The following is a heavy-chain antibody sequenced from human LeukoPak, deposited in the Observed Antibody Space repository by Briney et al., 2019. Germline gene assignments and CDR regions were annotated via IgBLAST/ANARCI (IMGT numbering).Heavy chain of an antibody. CDR2: ISGSGGST. J-gene: IGHJ6*02. D-gene: IGHD2-2*01. CDR1: GLTFSSYA. Sequence: PGGSLRLSCAASGLTFSSYAMSWVRQAPGKGLEWVSAISGSGGSTYYADSVKGRFTISRDNSKNTLYLQMNSLRAEDTAVYYCAKDRVRPETDIVVVPAANRPNRRPYYYYGMDVWGQGTTVTVSS. V-gene: IGHV3-23*01. CDR3: AKDRVRPETDIVVVPAANRPNRRPYYYYGMDV.